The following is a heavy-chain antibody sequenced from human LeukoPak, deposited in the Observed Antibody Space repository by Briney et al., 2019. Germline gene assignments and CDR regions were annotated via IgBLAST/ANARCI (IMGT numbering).Heavy chain of an antibody. CDR2: ISWSSGKI. V-gene: IGHV3-9*03. CDR3: AKADTMTYDAFDM. J-gene: IGHJ3*02. CDR1: GFTFDDYA. Sequence: GGSLRLSCAASGFTFDDYAMHWVRQAPGKVLEWVSGISWSSGKIGYADSVKGRFTISRDNAKNSLYLQMNSLRAEDMALYYCAKADTMTYDAFDMWGQGTMVTVSS. D-gene: IGHD5-18*01.